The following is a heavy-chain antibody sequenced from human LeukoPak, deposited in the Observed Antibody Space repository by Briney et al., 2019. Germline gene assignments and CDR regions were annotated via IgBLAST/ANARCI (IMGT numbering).Heavy chain of an antibody. CDR2: IIPILGIA. V-gene: IGHV1-69*04. J-gene: IGHJ4*02. CDR1: GGTFSSYA. D-gene: IGHD1-26*01. CDR3: ATELLTGETVDY. Sequence: ASVKVSCKASGGTFSSYAISWVRQAPGQGLEWLGRIIPILGIANYAQKFQGRVTITADKSTSTAYMELSSLRSEDTAVYYCATELLTGETVDYWGQGTLVTVSS.